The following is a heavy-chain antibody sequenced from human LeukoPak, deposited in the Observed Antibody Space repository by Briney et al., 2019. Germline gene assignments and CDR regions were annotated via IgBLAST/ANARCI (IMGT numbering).Heavy chain of an antibody. V-gene: IGHV3-23*01. CDR1: GFTFSSYG. Sequence: GGSLRLSRAASGFTFSSYGMSWVRQAPGKGLEWVSAISGSGGSTYYADSVKGRFTISRDNSKNTLYLQMNSLRAEDTAVYYCAKDGTSTTLYYYYYYMDVWGKGTTVTISS. CDR3: AKDGTSTTLYYYYYYMDV. J-gene: IGHJ6*03. D-gene: IGHD1-14*01. CDR2: ISGSGGST.